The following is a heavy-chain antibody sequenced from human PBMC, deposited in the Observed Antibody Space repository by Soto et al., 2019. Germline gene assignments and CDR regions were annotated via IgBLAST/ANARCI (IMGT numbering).Heavy chain of an antibody. J-gene: IGHJ5*02. CDR1: GFTFSSYA. CDR2: ISGSGVST. V-gene: IGHV3-23*01. CDR3: AKSPPRAAAGTMVWFDP. D-gene: IGHD6-13*01. Sequence: EVQLLESGGGLVQPGGSLRLSCAASGFTFSSYAMSWVRQAPGKGLEWVSAISGSGVSTYYADSVKGRFTISRDNSKNTLDLQMNSLRAEDTAVYYCAKSPPRAAAGTMVWFDPWGQGTLVIVSS.